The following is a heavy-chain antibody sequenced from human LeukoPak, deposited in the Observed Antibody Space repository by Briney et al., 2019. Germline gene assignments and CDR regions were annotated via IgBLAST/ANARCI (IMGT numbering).Heavy chain of an antibody. V-gene: IGHV3-30-3*01. CDR2: ISYDGSNK. Sequence: HPGGSLRLSCAASGFTFSSYAMHWVRQAPGKGLEWVAVISYDGSNKYYADSVKGRFTISRDNSKNTLYLQMNSLRAEDLAVYYCARDNSSWPYYYGMDVWGQGTTVTVSS. CDR3: ARDNSSWPYYYGMDV. CDR1: GFTFSSYA. D-gene: IGHD6-13*01. J-gene: IGHJ6*02.